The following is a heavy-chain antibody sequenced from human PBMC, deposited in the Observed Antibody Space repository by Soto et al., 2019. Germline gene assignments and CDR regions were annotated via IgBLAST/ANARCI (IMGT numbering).Heavy chain of an antibody. D-gene: IGHD3-3*01. J-gene: IGHJ4*02. CDR3: ARGVRGIFGVVRHFDY. V-gene: IGHV1-2*04. Sequence: ASVKVSCKASGYTFTGYYLHWVRQAPGQGLEWMGWINPNSGGTNYAQKFQGWVTMTRDTSISTAYMELSRLRSDDTAVYYCARGVRGIFGVVRHFDYWGQGTLVTVSS. CDR2: INPNSGGT. CDR1: GYTFTGYY.